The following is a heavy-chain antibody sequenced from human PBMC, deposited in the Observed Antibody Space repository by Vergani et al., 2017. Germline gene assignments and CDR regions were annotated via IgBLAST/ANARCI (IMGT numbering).Heavy chain of an antibody. J-gene: IGHJ5*02. D-gene: IGHD4-17*01. CDR2: INHSGST. CDR3: ARQGYYGDNGGWFDP. Sequence: QVQLQESGPGLVKPSETLSLTCTVSGGSISSYYWSWIRQPPGKGLEWIGEINHSGSTNYNPSLKSRVTISVDTSKNQFSLKLSSVTAADTAVYYCARQGYYGDNGGWFDPWGQGTLVTVSS. CDR1: GGSISSYY. V-gene: IGHV4-59*08.